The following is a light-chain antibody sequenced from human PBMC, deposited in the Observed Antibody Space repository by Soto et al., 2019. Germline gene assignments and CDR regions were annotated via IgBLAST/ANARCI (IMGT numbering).Light chain of an antibody. J-gene: IGKJ1*01. CDR3: QQSYSVPT. V-gene: IGKV1-39*01. CDR2: ATT. Sequence: DIQLTQSPSCLSASVGDRVTITCRASQSMNSHLNWYQQKPGKAPKFLIYATTNLQSGVPSRFSGSGSGTDFTLTISSLQPEDFATYYCQQSYSVPTFGQGTKVDI. CDR1: QSMNSH.